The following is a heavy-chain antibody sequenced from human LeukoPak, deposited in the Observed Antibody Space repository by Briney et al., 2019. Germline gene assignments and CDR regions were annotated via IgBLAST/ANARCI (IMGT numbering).Heavy chain of an antibody. D-gene: IGHD3-22*01. CDR3: ARSAMIVVDLDY. Sequence: ASVKVSCRASGYTFTSYGISWVRQAPGQGLEWMGWISAYNGNTNYAQKLQGRVTMTTDTSTSTAYMELRSLRSDDTAVYYCARSAMIVVDLDYWGQGTLVTVSS. CDR1: GYTFTSYG. J-gene: IGHJ4*02. V-gene: IGHV1-18*01. CDR2: ISAYNGNT.